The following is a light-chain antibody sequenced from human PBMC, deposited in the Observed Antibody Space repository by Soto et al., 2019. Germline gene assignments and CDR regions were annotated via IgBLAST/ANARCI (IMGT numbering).Light chain of an antibody. CDR2: DAS. Sequence: EIVLTQSPATLSLSPGERATLSCRASQSVSSYLAWYQQKPGQAPRLLISDASNRATGIPARFSGSGSGTDFPLTISSLEPEDFAVYSCQQRSNWPPYTFGQGTKLEIK. J-gene: IGKJ2*01. V-gene: IGKV3-11*01. CDR1: QSVSSY. CDR3: QQRSNWPPYT.